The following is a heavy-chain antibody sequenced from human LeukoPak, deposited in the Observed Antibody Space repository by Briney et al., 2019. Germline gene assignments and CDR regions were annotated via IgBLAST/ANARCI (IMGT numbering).Heavy chain of an antibody. CDR3: VRDMDRGQWLVRPYN. D-gene: IGHD6-19*01. CDR1: GYIFIGYY. V-gene: IGHV1-2*02. J-gene: IGHJ4*02. Sequence: ASVKVSCKTSGYIFIGYYMHWVRQAPGQGLEWMGWIDPKSGGTKYAQKFQGRVTMTRDMSINTAYMDLRRLKSDDTAVYYCVRDMDRGQWLVRPYNWGQGTLVTVSS. CDR2: IDPKSGGT.